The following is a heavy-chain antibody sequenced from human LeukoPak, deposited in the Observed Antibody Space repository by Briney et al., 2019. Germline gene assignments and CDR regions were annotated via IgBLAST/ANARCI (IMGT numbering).Heavy chain of an antibody. J-gene: IGHJ4*02. V-gene: IGHV3-7*01. CDR2: IKEDGSEK. CDR1: GFTLSSYT. CDR3: ARGAAIDY. D-gene: IGHD6-25*01. Sequence: GGSLRLSCVASGFTLSSYTMNWVRQAPGKGLEWVANIKEDGSEKYYVDSVKGRFTISRDNAKNSLYLQMNSLRAEDTAMYYCARGAAIDYWGQGTLVTVSS.